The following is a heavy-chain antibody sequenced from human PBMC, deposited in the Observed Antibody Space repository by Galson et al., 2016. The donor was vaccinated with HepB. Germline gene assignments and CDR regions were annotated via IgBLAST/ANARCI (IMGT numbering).Heavy chain of an antibody. V-gene: IGHV1-18*01. J-gene: IGHJ4*02. CDR1: GYIFTSHR. CDR3: ARDILVVEAATPPHDYFDY. CDR2: ISGYNGDT. D-gene: IGHD2-15*01. Sequence: SVKVSCKASGYIFTSHRISWVRQAPGHGLEWMGWISGYNGDTNYAQKIQGRVTMTTDTSTGTAYMELRSLTSDDTAVYYCARDILVVEAATPPHDYFDYWGQGTLVTVSS.